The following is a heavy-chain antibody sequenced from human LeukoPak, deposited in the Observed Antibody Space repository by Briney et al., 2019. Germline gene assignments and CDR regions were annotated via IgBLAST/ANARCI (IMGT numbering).Heavy chain of an antibody. V-gene: IGHV3-48*03. D-gene: IGHD3-9*01. CDR3: ARIGDILALFDY. J-gene: IGHJ4*02. CDR1: GFTFSSYE. CDR2: ISSSGSTI. Sequence: GGSLRLSCAASGFTFSSYEMNWVRQAPGKGLEWVSYISSSGSTIYYADSVKGRFTISRDNAKNPLYLQMNSLRAEDTAVYYCARIGDILALFDYWGQGTLVTVSS.